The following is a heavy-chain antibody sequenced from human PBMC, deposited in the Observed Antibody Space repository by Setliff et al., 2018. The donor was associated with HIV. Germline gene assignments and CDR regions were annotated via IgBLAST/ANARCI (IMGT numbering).Heavy chain of an antibody. Sequence: SVKVSCKASGGTFSSYAISWVRQAPGQGLEWMGGIIPIFGTANYAQKFQGRVTITTDESTSTAYMELSSLRSEDTAVYYCARDGRLPNAFDIWGQGTMVTVSS. D-gene: IGHD2-15*01. CDR2: IIPIFGTA. V-gene: IGHV1-69*05. CDR1: GGTFSSYA. J-gene: IGHJ3*02. CDR3: ARDGRLPNAFDI.